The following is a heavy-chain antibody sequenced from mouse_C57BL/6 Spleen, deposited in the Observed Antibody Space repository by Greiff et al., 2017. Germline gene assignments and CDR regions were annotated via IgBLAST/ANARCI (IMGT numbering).Heavy chain of an antibody. D-gene: IGHD2-1*01. CDR3: ARHCNYGEVYYFDY. Sequence: QVQLQQPGAELVKPGASVKLSCKASGYTFTSYWMHWVKQRPGQGLEWLGMIHPNSGSTNYNEKFKSKATLTVDKSSSTAYMQLSSLTSEDSAVYYCARHCNYGEVYYFDYWGQGTTLTVSS. CDR1: GYTFTSYW. J-gene: IGHJ2*01. V-gene: IGHV1-64*01. CDR2: IHPNSGST.